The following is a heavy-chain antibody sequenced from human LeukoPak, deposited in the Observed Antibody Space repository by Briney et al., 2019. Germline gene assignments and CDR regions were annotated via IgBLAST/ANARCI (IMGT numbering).Heavy chain of an antibody. Sequence: PSETLSLTCTVSGGSISSGSYYWSWIRQPAGMGLEWIGRIYTSGSTNYNPSLKSRVTISVDTSKNQFSPKLSSVTAADTAVYYCARGIPAANDAFDIWGQGTMVTVSS. CDR1: GGSISSGSYY. D-gene: IGHD2-2*01. CDR2: IYTSGST. V-gene: IGHV4-61*02. CDR3: ARGIPAANDAFDI. J-gene: IGHJ3*02.